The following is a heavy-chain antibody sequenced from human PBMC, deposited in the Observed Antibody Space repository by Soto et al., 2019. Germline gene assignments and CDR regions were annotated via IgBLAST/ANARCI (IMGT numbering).Heavy chain of an antibody. CDR2: IYYSGNA. CDR1: GGSIGSSSYY. D-gene: IGHD3-3*01. V-gene: IGHV4-39*01. Sequence: QLQLQESGPGLVKPSETLSLTCTVSGGSIGSSSYYWGWIRQPPGQGLEWIGSIYYSGNAYYNPSLKSRGAISVNTSNNQCALRLSSVTAVDTAVYYCARPILEWLFSCFDIWGQGTMVTVSS. CDR3: ARPILEWLFSCFDI. J-gene: IGHJ3*02.